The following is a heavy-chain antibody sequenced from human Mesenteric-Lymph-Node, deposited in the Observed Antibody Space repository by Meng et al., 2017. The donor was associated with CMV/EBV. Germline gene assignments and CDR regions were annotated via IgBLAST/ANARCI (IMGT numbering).Heavy chain of an antibody. CDR2: IRNDGRDK. V-gene: IGHV3-30*02. CDR3: ATQNSYGYFYDP. D-gene: IGHD5-18*01. Sequence: GGSLRLSCAASGFTFSIHGMHWVRQAAGKGLEWVSFIRNDGRDKYYGDSVKGRFTISRDNSKNTLDLQVSSLRAEDTAVYYCATQNSYGYFYDPWGQGTLVTVSS. CDR1: GFTFSIHG. J-gene: IGHJ5*02.